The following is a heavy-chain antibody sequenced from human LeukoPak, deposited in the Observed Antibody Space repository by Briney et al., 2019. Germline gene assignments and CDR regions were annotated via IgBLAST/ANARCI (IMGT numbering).Heavy chain of an antibody. V-gene: IGHV1-69*04. J-gene: IGHJ4*02. D-gene: IGHD5-24*01. CDR2: IIPILGIA. CDR3: ARDYGVVWLQFSIYFDY. Sequence: GASVKVSCKASGGTFSSYAISWVRQAPGQGLEWMGRIIPILGIANYAQKFQGRVTITADKSTSTAYMELSSLRSEDTAVYYCARDYGVVWLQFSIYFDYWGQGTLVTVSS. CDR1: GGTFSSYA.